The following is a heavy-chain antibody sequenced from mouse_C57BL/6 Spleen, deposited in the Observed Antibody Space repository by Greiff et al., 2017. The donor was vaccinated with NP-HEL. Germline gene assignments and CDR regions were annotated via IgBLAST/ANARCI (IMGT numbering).Heavy chain of an antibody. CDR2: INPSSGYT. V-gene: IGHV1-7*01. Sequence: VKLMESGAELAKPGASVKLSCKASGYTFTSYWMHWVKQRPGQGLEWIGYINPSSGYTQYNQKLKDKATLTADKSSSTSYMQLSSLTYEDSAVYYCARSGLGRQFAYWGQGTLVTVSA. CDR1: GYTFTSYW. CDR3: ARSGLGRQFAY. D-gene: IGHD4-1*01. J-gene: IGHJ3*01.